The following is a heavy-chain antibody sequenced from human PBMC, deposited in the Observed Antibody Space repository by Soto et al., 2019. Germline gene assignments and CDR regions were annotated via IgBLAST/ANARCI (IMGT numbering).Heavy chain of an antibody. D-gene: IGHD6-6*01. V-gene: IGHV3-13*05. CDR3: ARGGQLGESLLDP. J-gene: IGHJ5*02. Sequence: GGSLRLSCAASGFTFSSYDMHWFRQATGKGLEWVSAIGTAGDPYYPGSVKGRFTISRENAKNSVYLQMNSLRAGDTAVYYCARGGQLGESLLDPWGQGTLVTVSS. CDR2: IGTAGDP. CDR1: GFTFSSYD.